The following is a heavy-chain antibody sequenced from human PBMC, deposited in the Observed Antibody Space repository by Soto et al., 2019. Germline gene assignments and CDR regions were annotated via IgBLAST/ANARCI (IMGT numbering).Heavy chain of an antibody. V-gene: IGHV1-46*03. J-gene: IGHJ4*01. CDR1: GYTFTNYY. CDR2: INSGGGSA. Sequence: GSVKVSCKASGYTFTNYYMHWVRQAPGQGLEWMGIINSGGGSATYAQKFLGRVTLTRDTSTSTVYMDLSSLGSDDSAVYYCARGGHVVGVTPAFDNWGHGTTVTVSS. D-gene: IGHD2-21*02. CDR3: ARGGHVVGVTPAFDN.